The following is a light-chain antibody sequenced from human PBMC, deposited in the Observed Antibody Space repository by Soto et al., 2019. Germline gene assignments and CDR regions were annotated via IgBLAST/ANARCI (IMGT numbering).Light chain of an antibody. J-gene: IGLJ2*01. V-gene: IGLV1-44*01. CDR2: GDN. CDR3: AAWDGSLNNVL. CDR1: GSSIGTNT. Sequence: QSVLTQPTSASGTPGQRVTISCSGSGSSIGTNTVNWYRQLPGTAPKLLIYGDNQRPSGGPDRFSGSKSGTSASLAISGRQSDDEAEDYCAAWDGSLNNVLFGGGTKLTVL.